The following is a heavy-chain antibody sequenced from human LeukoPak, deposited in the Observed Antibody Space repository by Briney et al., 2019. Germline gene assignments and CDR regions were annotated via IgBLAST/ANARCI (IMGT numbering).Heavy chain of an antibody. J-gene: IGHJ4*02. Sequence: GGSLRLSCAASGFTFSRYAMNCVRQAPGKGLEWVSTISISANTHYADSVKGRFTISRDNSKSTLYLQMNSLRAEDTAIYYCAKDHDSTGLFQDRDYWGQGTQVTISS. CDR3: AKDHDSTGLFQDRDY. D-gene: IGHD6-19*01. V-gene: IGHV3-23*01. CDR2: ISISANT. CDR1: GFTFSRYA.